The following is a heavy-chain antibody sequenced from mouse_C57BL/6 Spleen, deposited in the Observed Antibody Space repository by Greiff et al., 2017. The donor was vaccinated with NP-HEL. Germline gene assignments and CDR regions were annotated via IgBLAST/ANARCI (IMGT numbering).Heavy chain of an antibody. D-gene: IGHD1-1*01. CDR2: IDPSDSET. CDR1: GYTFTSYW. CDR3: AVITTVVPFDY. J-gene: IGHJ2*01. V-gene: IGHV1-52*01. Sequence: VKLQQPGAELVRPGSSVKLSCKASGYTFTSYWMHWVKQRPIQGLEWIGNIDPSDSETHYNQKFKDKATLTVDKSSSTAYMQLSSLTSEDSAVYYCAVITTVVPFDYWGQGTTLTVSS.